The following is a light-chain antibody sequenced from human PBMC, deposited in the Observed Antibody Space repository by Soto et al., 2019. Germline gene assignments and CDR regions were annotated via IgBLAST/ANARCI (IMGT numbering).Light chain of an antibody. CDR3: AAWDDGLNGWV. Sequence: QSVLTQPPSASGTPGQRVTISCSGSSSNIGSNNVNWYQQLPGTAPKLLIYNNNRRPSGVPDRFSGSKSGTSASLAISGLQSDDEADYYCAAWDDGLNGWVFGGGTKVTVL. V-gene: IGLV1-44*01. CDR1: SSNIGSNN. J-gene: IGLJ3*02. CDR2: NNN.